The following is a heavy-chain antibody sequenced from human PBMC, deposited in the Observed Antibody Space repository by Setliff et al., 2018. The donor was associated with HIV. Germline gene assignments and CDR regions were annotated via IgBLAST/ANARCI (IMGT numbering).Heavy chain of an antibody. CDR2: INPNSGGT. CDR3: ARGTDFWSGSSNFDY. Sequence: ASVKVSCKAYGYTFAAYYMHWVRQAPGQGLEWMGWINPNSGGTNYAQKFRGRDTMTRDTSINTAHMYLSSLRSDDTAIYFCARGTDFWSGSSNFDYWGQGTQVTVSS. CDR1: GYTFAAYY. V-gene: IGHV1-2*02. D-gene: IGHD3-3*01. J-gene: IGHJ4*02.